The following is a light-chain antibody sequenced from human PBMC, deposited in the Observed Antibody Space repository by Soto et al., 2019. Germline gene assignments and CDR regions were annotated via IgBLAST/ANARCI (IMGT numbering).Light chain of an antibody. CDR2: DAS. Sequence: DIQMTQSPSSLSASVGARVTITCQASEDIDNHLNWYQQRPGGAPKLLIYDASKLQTGVPSRFSVSGAGTDFTLTIISLQPVDIATYYCQQCDSLPVTFGPGTKVDVK. J-gene: IGKJ3*01. CDR1: EDIDNH. CDR3: QQCDSLPVT. V-gene: IGKV1-33*01.